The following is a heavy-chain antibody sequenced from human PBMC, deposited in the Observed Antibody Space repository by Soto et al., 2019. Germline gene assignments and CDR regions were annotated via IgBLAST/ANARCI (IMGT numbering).Heavy chain of an antibody. Sequence: SETLSLTCTVSGGSISSYYWSWIRQPPGKGLEWIGYIYYSGSTNYNPSLKSRVTISVDTSKNQFSLKLSSVTAADTAVYYCARARYYDSSGYAYWGQGTLVTVSS. D-gene: IGHD3-22*01. CDR1: GGSISSYY. V-gene: IGHV4-59*08. J-gene: IGHJ4*02. CDR3: ARARYYDSSGYAY. CDR2: IYYSGST.